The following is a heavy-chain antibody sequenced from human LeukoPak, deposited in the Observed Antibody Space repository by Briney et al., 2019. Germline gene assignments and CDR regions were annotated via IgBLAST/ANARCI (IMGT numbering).Heavy chain of an antibody. CDR3: ARELAPRRLYYYYGMDV. CDR2: YDGSNK. V-gene: IGHV3-30*07. Sequence: YDGSNKYYAASVKGRFTISRDNSKNTLYLQMNSLRAEDTAVYYCARELAPRRLYYYYGMDVWGQGTTVTVSS. D-gene: IGHD3-3*01. J-gene: IGHJ6*02.